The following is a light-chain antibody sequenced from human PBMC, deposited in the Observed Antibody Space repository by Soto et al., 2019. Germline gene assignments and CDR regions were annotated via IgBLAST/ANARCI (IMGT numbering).Light chain of an antibody. V-gene: IGKV3-20*01. CDR1: QSVSSSY. Sequence: ETVLTQSPGTLSLSPGERDTLSCRASQSVSSSYLARYQQKPGQAPRLLIYGAYSRATSIPDRFSGSGSVTDFTLTISRLEPEDFAVYYCQQYGSSPFTFGPGTKVDIK. J-gene: IGKJ3*01. CDR3: QQYGSSPFT. CDR2: GAY.